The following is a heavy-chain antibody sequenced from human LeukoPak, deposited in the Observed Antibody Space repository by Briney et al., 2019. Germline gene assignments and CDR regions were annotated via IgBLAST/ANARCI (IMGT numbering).Heavy chain of an antibody. D-gene: IGHD5-18*01. CDR1: GYTFTSYT. J-gene: IGHJ4*02. CDR3: ARYRYSYGFDY. CDR2: INAGNGNT. Sequence: ASVKVSCKASGYTFTSYTMHWVRQAPGQRLEWMGWINAGNGNTKYSQKFQGRVTITRDTTASTAYMELSSLRSEDTAVYYCARYRYSYGFDYWGQGTLVTVSS. V-gene: IGHV1-3*01.